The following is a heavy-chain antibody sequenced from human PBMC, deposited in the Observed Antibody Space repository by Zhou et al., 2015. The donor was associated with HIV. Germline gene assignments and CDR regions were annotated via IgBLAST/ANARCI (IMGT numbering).Heavy chain of an antibody. J-gene: IGHJ3*02. D-gene: IGHD3-22*01. CDR2: IIPMFDIE. CDR3: ARSSGNYDFAFDI. CDR1: GGTFSGSD. V-gene: IGHV1-69*17. Sequence: LVQSGTEVRKPGSSVKVSCKASGGTFSGSDISWVRQAPGQGLEWMGGIIPMFDIENHAQKFRGRLTITADKSTGAAYLELSSLRSEDAAVYYCARSSGNYDFAFDIWGQGTRLIVSS.